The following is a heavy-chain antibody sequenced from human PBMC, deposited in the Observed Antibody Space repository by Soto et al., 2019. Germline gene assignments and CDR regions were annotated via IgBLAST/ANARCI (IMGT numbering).Heavy chain of an antibody. Sequence: PGGSLRLSCAASGFTFSSYAMSWVRQAPGKGLEWVSTISGSGGSTYYADSVKGRFTIPRDNSENTLYLQMNSLRAEDTAVYYCPPPAFFSGASPPGVSGGQGPLV. J-gene: IGHJ4*02. CDR1: GFTFSSYA. D-gene: IGHD3-3*01. V-gene: IGHV3-23*01. CDR2: ISGSGGST. CDR3: PPPAFFSGASPPGVS.